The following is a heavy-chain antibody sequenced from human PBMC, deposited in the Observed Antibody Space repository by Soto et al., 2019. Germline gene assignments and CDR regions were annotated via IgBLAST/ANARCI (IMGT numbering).Heavy chain of an antibody. CDR3: ARRRVDSSGYYYLDY. J-gene: IGHJ4*02. CDR1: GGSISSYY. Sequence: QVQLQESGPGLVKPSETLSPTCTVSGGSISSYYWSWIRQPPGKGLEWIGYIYYSGSTNYNPSLKSRVTISVDTSKNPFSLKLSSVTAADTAVYYCARRRVDSSGYYYLDYWGQGTLVTVSS. D-gene: IGHD3-22*01. CDR2: IYYSGST. V-gene: IGHV4-59*08.